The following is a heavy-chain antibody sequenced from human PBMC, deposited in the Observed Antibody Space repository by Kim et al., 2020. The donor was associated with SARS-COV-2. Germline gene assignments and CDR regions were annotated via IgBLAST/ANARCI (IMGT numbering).Heavy chain of an antibody. CDR1: GFTFSSSY. CDR2: IRHHGSGT. CDR3: PSSISDTEAPLLVVYF. J-gene: IGHJ1*01. D-gene: IGHD5-18*01. V-gene: IGHV3-7*03. Sequence: GGSLRLSCAASGFTFSSSYMSWVLQAPRKGLEWVATIRHHGSGTFYVASVRGRFTMSRDNSKNPVCLHMNSLRAEDTSVYYCPSSISDTEAPLLVVYF.